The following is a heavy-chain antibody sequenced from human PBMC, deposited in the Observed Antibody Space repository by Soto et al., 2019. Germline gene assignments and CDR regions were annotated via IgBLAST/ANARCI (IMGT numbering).Heavy chain of an antibody. V-gene: IGHV3-7*03. CDR1: GFTFSSYW. CDR3: ARIRYYDSGSSINWFDP. CDR2: INQDGSGK. D-gene: IGHD3-10*01. J-gene: IGHJ5*02. Sequence: PGGSLRLSCAASGFTFSSYWMSWVRQGPGKGLEWVANINQDGSGKYYADSVKGRFTISRDNAKNSLYLQMNSLRAEDTAVYYCARIRYYDSGSSINWFDPWGQGTLVTVSS.